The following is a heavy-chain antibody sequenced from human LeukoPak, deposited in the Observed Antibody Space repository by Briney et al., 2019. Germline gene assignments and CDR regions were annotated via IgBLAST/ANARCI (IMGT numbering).Heavy chain of an antibody. J-gene: IGHJ6*03. Sequence: SVKVSCTASGYTFTGYYMHWVRQAPGQGLEWMGGIIPIFGTANYAQKFQGRVTITADESTSTAYMELSSLRSEDTAVYYCARDLAYYDILTGPRNYMDVWGKGTTVTISS. V-gene: IGHV1-69*13. CDR3: ARDLAYYDILTGPRNYMDV. CDR2: IIPIFGTA. CDR1: GYTFTGYY. D-gene: IGHD3-9*01.